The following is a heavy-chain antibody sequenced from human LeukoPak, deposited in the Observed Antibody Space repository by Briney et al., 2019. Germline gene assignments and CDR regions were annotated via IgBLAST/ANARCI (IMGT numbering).Heavy chain of an antibody. CDR3: AKETSDHRY. J-gene: IGHJ4*02. CDR2: ITNTGSGT. CDR1: GLTFSNFA. D-gene: IGHD6-6*01. Sequence: GGSLRLSCATSGLTFSNFAMTWVRQAPGKGLEWVSSITNTGSGTFYADSVKGRFIISRDNSKNTLFLQMNSLRAEDSALYYCAKETSDHRYWGQGTLVTVSS. V-gene: IGHV3-23*01.